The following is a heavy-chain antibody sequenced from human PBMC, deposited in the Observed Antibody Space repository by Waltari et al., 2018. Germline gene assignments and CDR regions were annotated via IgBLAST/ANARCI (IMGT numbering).Heavy chain of an antibody. CDR3: ARHVQQLVPDY. J-gene: IGHJ4*02. Sequence: QVQLQESGPGLVKPSETLSLTCAVSGYSISSGYYWGWIRQPPGKGLEWIGSIYHSGRTYYNPSLKSRVTISVDTSKNQFSLKLSSVTAADTAVYYCARHVQQLVPDYWGQGTLVTVSS. D-gene: IGHD6-13*01. CDR1: GYSISSGYY. CDR2: IYHSGRT. V-gene: IGHV4-38-2*01.